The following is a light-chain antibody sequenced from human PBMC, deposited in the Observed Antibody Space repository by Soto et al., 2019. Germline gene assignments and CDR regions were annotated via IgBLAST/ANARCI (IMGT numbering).Light chain of an antibody. Sequence: DIQMTQSPSSLSESVGDRVTITCRASQGISNYLAWYQQKTGKVPKLLIYGASTLQSGLPSRFSGSGSGTDFPLTISILQPEDVATYYCQKSNSAPFTFGPGTKVDIK. CDR3: QKSNSAPFT. V-gene: IGKV1-27*01. CDR1: QGISNY. CDR2: GAS. J-gene: IGKJ3*01.